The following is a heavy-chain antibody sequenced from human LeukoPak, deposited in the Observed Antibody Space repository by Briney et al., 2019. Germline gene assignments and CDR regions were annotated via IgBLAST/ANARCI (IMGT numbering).Heavy chain of an antibody. Sequence: ASVKVSCKASTYTFTRYGISWVRQAPGQGLEWMGWISGYNGNTNYAQKFLGRVSMTADTATSTAYMELRSLTSDDTAMYYCARSGRGTYYYFDLWXXGTLVTVSS. J-gene: IGHJ4*02. CDR2: ISGYNGNT. D-gene: IGHD5-12*01. V-gene: IGHV1-18*01. CDR3: ARSGRGTYYYFDL. CDR1: TYTFTRYG.